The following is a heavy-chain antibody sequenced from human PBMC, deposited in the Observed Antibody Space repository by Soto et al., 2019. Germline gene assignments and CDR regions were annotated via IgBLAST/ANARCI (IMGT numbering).Heavy chain of an antibody. CDR2: IDPSDSYT. D-gene: IGHD3-9*01. CDR1: GYSFTSYW. J-gene: IGHJ6*02. Sequence: GESLKISCKGSGYSFTSYWISWVRQMPGKGLEWMGRIDPSDSYTNYSPSFQGHVTISADKSISTAYLQWSSLKASDTAMYYCARGVGLTGRYYYYGMDVWGQGTTVAAS. CDR3: ARGVGLTGRYYYYGMDV. V-gene: IGHV5-10-1*01.